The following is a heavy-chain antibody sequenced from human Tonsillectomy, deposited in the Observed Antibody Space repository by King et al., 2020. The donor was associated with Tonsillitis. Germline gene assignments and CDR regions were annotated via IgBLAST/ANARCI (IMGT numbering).Heavy chain of an antibody. V-gene: IGHV4-34*01. J-gene: IGHJ6*03. CDR1: GGSFSGYY. D-gene: IGHD3-10*01. Sequence: VQLQQWGAGLLKPSETLSLTCAVYGGSFSGYYWSWIRQPPGKGLEWIGEINHSGSTNYSPSLKSRVTISVDTSKNQFSLKLSSVTAADTAVYYCARAKMGWFGENRYYYYYYMDVWGKGTTVTVSS. CDR2: INHSGST. CDR3: ARAKMGWFGENRYYYYYYMDV.